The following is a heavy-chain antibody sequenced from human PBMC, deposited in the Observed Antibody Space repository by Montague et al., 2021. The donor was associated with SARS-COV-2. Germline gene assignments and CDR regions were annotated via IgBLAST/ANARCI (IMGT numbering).Heavy chain of an antibody. CDR1: GFTFSDYW. J-gene: IGHJ4*02. CDR2: IKQDGSEK. Sequence: SLRLSCAASGFTFSDYWMSWVRQAPGKGLEWVANIKQDGSEKDYLDSVXGRFTISRDNAKNSLYLQMNSLRAEDTAIYYCAREQKGVWFGELLSDYWGQGTLVIVSS. CDR3: AREQKGVWFGELLSDY. D-gene: IGHD3-10*01. V-gene: IGHV3-7*01.